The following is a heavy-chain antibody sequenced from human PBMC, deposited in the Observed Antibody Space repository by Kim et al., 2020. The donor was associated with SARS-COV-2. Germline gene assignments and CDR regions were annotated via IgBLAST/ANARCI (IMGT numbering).Heavy chain of an antibody. CDR2: IYYSGST. V-gene: IGHV4-39*01. CDR3: ARPSGWLLGGYRGYYFDY. Sequence: SETLSLTCTVSGGSISSSSYYWGWIRQPPGKGLEWIGSIYYSGSTYYNPSLKSRVTISVDTSKNQFSLKLSSVTAADTAVYYCARPSGWLLGGYRGYYFDYWGQGTLVTVSS. CDR1: GGSISSSSYY. J-gene: IGHJ4*02. D-gene: IGHD2-15*01.